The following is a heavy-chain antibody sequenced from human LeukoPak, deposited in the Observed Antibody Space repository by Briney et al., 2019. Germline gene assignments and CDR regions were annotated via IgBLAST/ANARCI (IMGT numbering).Heavy chain of an antibody. V-gene: IGHV3-23*01. CDR2: ISGSGGST. D-gene: IGHD1-26*01. CDR3: AKLQAPSGSSDY. CDR1: GFTFSSYA. Sequence: QPGRSLRLSCAASGFTFSSYAMSWVRQAPGKGLEWVSAISGSGGSTYYADSMKGGFTISRDNSKNTLYLQMNSLRAEDTAVYYCAKLQAPSGSSDYWGQGTLVTVSS. J-gene: IGHJ4*02.